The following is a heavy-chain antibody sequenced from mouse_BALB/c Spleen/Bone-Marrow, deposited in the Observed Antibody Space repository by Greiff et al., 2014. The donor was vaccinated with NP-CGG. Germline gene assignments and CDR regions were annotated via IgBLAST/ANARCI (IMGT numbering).Heavy chain of an antibody. Sequence: VQLKQSGAELVKPGASVKLSCKASGYTFTNYYIYWVKQRPGQGLEWIGGINPSNGGTKFNEKFKNKATLTIDKSSSTAYIQLSSLTSEDSAVYYCSGHYYSTPYYAMDYWGQGTSVTVSS. J-gene: IGHJ4*01. CDR2: INPSNGGT. V-gene: IGHV1S81*02. CDR1: GYTFTNYY. CDR3: SGHYYSTPYYAMDY. D-gene: IGHD1-1*01.